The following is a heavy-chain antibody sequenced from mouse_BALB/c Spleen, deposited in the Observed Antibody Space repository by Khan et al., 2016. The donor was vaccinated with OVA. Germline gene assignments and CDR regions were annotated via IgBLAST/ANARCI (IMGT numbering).Heavy chain of an antibody. V-gene: IGHV6-6*02. CDR1: GFTFSNYW. CDR2: IRLKSDDYVT. Sequence: EVQLEESGGGLVQPGGSMKLSCGASGFTFSNYWMNWVRQCPEKGLEWVAEIRLKSDDYVTHYAESGKGRCTISSDDSKSSVYLQMNNVRAEDTGIYYCWILLWGHGTTLTVSS. CDR3: WILL. J-gene: IGHJ2*01.